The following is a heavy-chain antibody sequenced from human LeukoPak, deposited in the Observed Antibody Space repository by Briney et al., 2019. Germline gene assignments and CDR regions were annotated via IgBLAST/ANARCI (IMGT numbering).Heavy chain of an antibody. CDR3: ARCTVGATRGYFDY. V-gene: IGHV3-48*03. CDR2: ISSSGSTI. Sequence: PGGSLRLSCAASGFTFSSYEMNWVRQAPGKGLEWVSYISSSGSTIYYADSVKGRFTISRDNAKNSLYLQMNSLRGEDTAVYYCARCTVGATRGYFDYWGQGTLVTVSS. J-gene: IGHJ4*02. D-gene: IGHD1-26*01. CDR1: GFTFSSYE.